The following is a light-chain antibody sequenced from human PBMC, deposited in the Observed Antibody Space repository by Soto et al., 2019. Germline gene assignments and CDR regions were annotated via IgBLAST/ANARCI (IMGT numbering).Light chain of an antibody. Sequence: EIVLTKSPATLSLSPGGRATLSCSASQSVSLSLAWYQQKPGQAPRLLIYDASKRASGFPARFSGSGSGTDFTLTISSLEPEDFAVYYCQERTGWPPWTFGQGTKVDIK. CDR2: DAS. CDR1: QSVSLS. J-gene: IGKJ1*01. V-gene: IGKV3-11*01. CDR3: QERTGWPPWT.